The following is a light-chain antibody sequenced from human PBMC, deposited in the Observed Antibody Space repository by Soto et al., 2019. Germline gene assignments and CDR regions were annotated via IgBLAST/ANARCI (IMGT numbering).Light chain of an antibody. CDR1: SSDVGGYNY. CDR3: SSYAGSLDV. Sequence: QSALTQPPSASGSPGQSVTISCTGTSSDVGGYNYVSWYQQHPGKAPKLMIYEVSKRPSGVPGRFSVSKSGNTASLTVSGLQAEDEADYYCSSYAGSLDVFGTGTKLTVL. J-gene: IGLJ1*01. CDR2: EVS. V-gene: IGLV2-8*01.